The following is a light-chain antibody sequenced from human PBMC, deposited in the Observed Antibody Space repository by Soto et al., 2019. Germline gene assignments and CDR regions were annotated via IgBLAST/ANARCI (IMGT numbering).Light chain of an antibody. V-gene: IGKV1-5*03. Sequence: DIPMTQSPSTLSASVGDRVTITCRASQSISNWLAWYQQKPGKAPKVLIYKASSLERGVPSRFSGSGSGTELTLTISSLQPDDFATYYCQQYSSFPWTFGQGTKVEIK. J-gene: IGKJ1*01. CDR1: QSISNW. CDR2: KAS. CDR3: QQYSSFPWT.